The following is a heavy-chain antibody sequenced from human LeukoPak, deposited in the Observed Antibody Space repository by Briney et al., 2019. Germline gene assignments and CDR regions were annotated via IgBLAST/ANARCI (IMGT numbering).Heavy chain of an antibody. J-gene: IGHJ6*04. Sequence: PGGSLRLSCAASGFTLSSYWMSWVRQAPGKGLEWVANIKGDGSEKNYVDSVKGRFTISRDNAKNSLYLQMNSLRAEDTAVYYCAELGITMIGGVWGKGTTVTISS. CDR2: IKGDGSEK. D-gene: IGHD3-10*02. V-gene: IGHV3-7*01. CDR1: GFTLSSYW. CDR3: AELGITMIGGV.